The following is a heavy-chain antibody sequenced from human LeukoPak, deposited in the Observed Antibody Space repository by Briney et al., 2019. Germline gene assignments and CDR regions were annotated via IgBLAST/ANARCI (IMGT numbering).Heavy chain of an antibody. Sequence: PGGYLRLSCAASGFTVSGNYMSWVRQAPGRGLEWVSYISGRSTSSDGGAMQYADSVKGRFTISRDNDKISLYLQMNSLRDEDTAVYYCARGTGSDSGYIDCWGQGTLASVSS. J-gene: IGHJ4*02. CDR3: ARGTGSDSGYIDC. V-gene: IGHV3-48*02. CDR1: GFTVSGNY. D-gene: IGHD3-10*01. CDR2: ISGRSTSSDGGAM.